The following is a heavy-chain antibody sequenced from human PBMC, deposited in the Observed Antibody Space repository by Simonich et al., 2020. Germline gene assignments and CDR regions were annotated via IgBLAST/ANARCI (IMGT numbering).Heavy chain of an antibody. CDR2: IYYSGST. CDR1: GGSISSYY. CDR3: ARLPDY. Sequence: QVQLQESGPGLVKPSETLSLTCTVSGGSISSYYWSWNRQPPAKGLEWIGYIYYSGSTNYNPSLKSRDTISVDTSKNQFSLKLSSVTAADTAVYYCARLPDYWGQGTLVTVSS. J-gene: IGHJ4*02. V-gene: IGHV4-59*08.